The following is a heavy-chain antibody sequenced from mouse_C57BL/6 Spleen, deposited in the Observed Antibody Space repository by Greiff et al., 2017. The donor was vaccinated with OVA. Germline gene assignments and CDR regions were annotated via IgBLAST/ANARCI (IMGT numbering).Heavy chain of an antibody. D-gene: IGHD3-2*02. CDR3: ARIDSSGGAY. CDR2: IYIGNGYT. J-gene: IGHJ3*01. CDR1: GYTFTSYG. Sequence: VQLQQSGAELVRPGSSVKMSCKTSGYTFTSYGINWVKQRPGQGLEWIGYIYIGNGYTEYHEKFKGKATLTSDTSSSTAYMQLSSLTSEDSAIYFCARIDSSGGAYWGQGTLVTVSA. V-gene: IGHV1-58*01.